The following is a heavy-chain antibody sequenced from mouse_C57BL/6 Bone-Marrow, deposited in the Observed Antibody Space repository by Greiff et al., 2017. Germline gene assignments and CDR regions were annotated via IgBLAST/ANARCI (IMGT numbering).Heavy chain of an antibody. V-gene: IGHV1-64*01. D-gene: IGHD1-1*01. CDR2: IHPNSGST. CDR1: GYTFTSYW. Sequence: QVQLQQPGAELVKPGASVKLSCKASGYTFTSYWMHWVKQRPGQGLEWIGMIHPNSGSTNYNEKFKSKATLTVDKSSSTAYMQLSSLTSEDSAVYDCAREYYYGSSFLWYFDVWGTGTTVTVSS. J-gene: IGHJ1*03. CDR3: AREYYYGSSFLWYFDV.